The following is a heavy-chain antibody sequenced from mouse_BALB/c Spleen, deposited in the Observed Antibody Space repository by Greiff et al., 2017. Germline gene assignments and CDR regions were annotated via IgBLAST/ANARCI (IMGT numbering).Heavy chain of an antibody. Sequence: DVKVEESGGGLVQPGGSLRLSCATSGFTFTDYYMSWVRQPPGKALEWLGFIRNKANGYTTEYSASVKGRFTISRDNSQSILYLQMNTLRAEDSATYDCAREYGSFLYFDYWGQGTTRTVSS. CDR2: IRNKANGYTT. CDR1: GFTFTDYY. V-gene: IGHV7-3*02. J-gene: IGHJ2*01. D-gene: IGHD1-1*01. CDR3: AREYGSFLYFDY.